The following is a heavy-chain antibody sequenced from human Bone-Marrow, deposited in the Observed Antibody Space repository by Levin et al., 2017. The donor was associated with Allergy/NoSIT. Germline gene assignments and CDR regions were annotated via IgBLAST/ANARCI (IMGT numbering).Heavy chain of an antibody. CDR2: IYPNSGRT. D-gene: IGHD2-21*02. J-gene: IGHJ5*02. Sequence: ASVKVSCKASGYTFTTYLMHWARQAPGQGPEWMGVIYPNSGRTTYAQKFQGRVTMTSDTSTSTVYMDLSSLRSDDAAVYYCARGHLVTGRGGWFDPWGQGTLVTVSS. CDR1: GYTFTTYL. V-gene: IGHV1-46*03. CDR3: ARGHLVTGRGGWFDP.